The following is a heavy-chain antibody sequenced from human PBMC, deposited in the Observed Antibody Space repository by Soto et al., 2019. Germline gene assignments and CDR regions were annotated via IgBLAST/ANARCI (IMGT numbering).Heavy chain of an antibody. J-gene: IGHJ4*02. CDR1: SGSISSSNW. CDR3: ATQAGILTGEGY. CDR2: IYHSGST. V-gene: IGHV4-4*02. Sequence: PSETLSLTCAVSSGSISSSNWWSWVRQPPGKGLEWIGEIYHSGSTNYNPSLKCRVTISVYKSKNQFSLKLSSVTAADTAVYYCATQAGILTGEGYWGQGTLVTVSS. D-gene: IGHD3-9*01.